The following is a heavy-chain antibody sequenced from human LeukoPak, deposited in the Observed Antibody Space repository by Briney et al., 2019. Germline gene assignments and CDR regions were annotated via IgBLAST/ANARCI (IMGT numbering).Heavy chain of an antibody. CDR3: ARLRSGYYRAFDI. D-gene: IGHD3-3*01. V-gene: IGHV3-7*01. Sequence: PGGSLGLSCAASGFTFSSYWMSWVRQAPGKGLEWVANIKQDGSEKYYVDSVKGRFTISRDNAKNSLYLQMNSLRAEDTAVYYCARLRSGYYRAFDIWGQGTMVTVSS. J-gene: IGHJ3*02. CDR1: GFTFSSYW. CDR2: IKQDGSEK.